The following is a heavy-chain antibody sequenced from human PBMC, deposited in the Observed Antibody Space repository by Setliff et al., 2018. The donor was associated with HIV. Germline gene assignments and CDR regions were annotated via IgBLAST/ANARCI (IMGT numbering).Heavy chain of an antibody. CDR3: ARSCSSSPFFFDY. CDR2: IYYSGST. J-gene: IGHJ4*02. Sequence: TSETLSLTCTVSGGSISNSVYFWTWIRQHPGKGLEWIGYIYYSGSTYQNPSLKIRVTISVDTSKNQCSLKLNSVTAADTAVYYCARSCSSSPFFFDYWGQGSLVTVSS. CDR1: GGSISNSVYF. V-gene: IGHV4-31*02. D-gene: IGHD6-6*01.